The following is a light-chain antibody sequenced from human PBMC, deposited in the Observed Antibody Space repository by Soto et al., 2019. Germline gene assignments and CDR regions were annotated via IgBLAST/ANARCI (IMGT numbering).Light chain of an antibody. Sequence: QSVLTQPPSASGTPGQRVTISCSGSSSNIGSNTVSWYQQLPQRAPKLLIFSNNQRPSGVPDRFSGPKSGTSASLAISGLQSEDEADYYCATWADGLNSYVFGTGTKGTAL. CDR2: SNN. CDR3: ATWADGLNSYV. J-gene: IGLJ1*01. V-gene: IGLV1-44*01. CDR1: SSNIGSNT.